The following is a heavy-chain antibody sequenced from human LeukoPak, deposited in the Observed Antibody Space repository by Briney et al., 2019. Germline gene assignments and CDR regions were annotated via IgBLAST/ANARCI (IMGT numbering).Heavy chain of an antibody. CDR1: GFTFDKAW. CDR2: ISSSSSTI. J-gene: IGHJ4*02. Sequence: GGSLRLSCAASGFTFDKAWMTWVRQAPGKGLEWVSYISSSSSTIYYADSVKGRFTISRDNAKNSLYLQMNSLRAEDTAVYYCARDSLYCSGGSCYSHYYFDYWGQGTLVTVSS. D-gene: IGHD2-15*01. V-gene: IGHV3-48*01. CDR3: ARDSLYCSGGSCYSHYYFDY.